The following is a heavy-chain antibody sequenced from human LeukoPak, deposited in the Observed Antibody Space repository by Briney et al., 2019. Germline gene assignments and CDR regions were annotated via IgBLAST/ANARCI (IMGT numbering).Heavy chain of an antibody. CDR2: IIPIFGTA. V-gene: IGHV1-69*05. J-gene: IGHJ6*03. D-gene: IGHD5-12*01. CDR3: ARDRRGYSGYDYGDYYYYMDV. Sequence: SVKVSYKASGGTFSSYAISWVRQASGQGLEWMGGIIPIFGTANYAQKFQGRVTITTDESTSTAYMELSSLRSEDTAEYYCARDRRGYSGYDYGDYYYYMDVWGKGTTVTVSS. CDR1: GGTFSSYA.